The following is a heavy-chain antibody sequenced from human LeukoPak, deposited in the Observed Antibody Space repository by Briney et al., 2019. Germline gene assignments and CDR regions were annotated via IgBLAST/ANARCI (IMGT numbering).Heavy chain of an antibody. CDR2: IWYDGSHQ. Sequence: GGSLRLSCAASGFPFSGSGMHWVRQAPGKGLEWVAVIWYDGSHQYYADSVKGRFTISRDNSKYTLDLQMNSLRTEDTAVYYCAKPGSIAAAGNWFDPWGQGTLVTVSS. CDR1: GFPFSGSG. D-gene: IGHD6-13*01. CDR3: AKPGSIAAAGNWFDP. J-gene: IGHJ5*02. V-gene: IGHV3-33*06.